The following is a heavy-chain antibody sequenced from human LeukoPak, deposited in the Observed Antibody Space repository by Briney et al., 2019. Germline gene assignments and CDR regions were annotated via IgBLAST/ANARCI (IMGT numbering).Heavy chain of an antibody. Sequence: ASVKVSCKASGYTFINHDINWMRQATGQGLEWMGWMNSNSGNTGYAQKFQGRVTMTRDTSISTAYMELSSLRSEDTAVYYCAAFDPLDYFDYWGQGTLVTVSS. D-gene: IGHD3-9*01. J-gene: IGHJ4*02. CDR3: AAFDPLDYFDY. V-gene: IGHV1-8*01. CDR1: GYTFINHD. CDR2: MNSNSGNT.